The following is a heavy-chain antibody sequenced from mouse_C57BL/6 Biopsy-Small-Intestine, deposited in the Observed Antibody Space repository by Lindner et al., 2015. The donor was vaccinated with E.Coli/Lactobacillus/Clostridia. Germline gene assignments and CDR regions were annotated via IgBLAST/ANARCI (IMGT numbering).Heavy chain of an antibody. CDR3: ARDYDYRVDY. Sequence: VQLQESGGGLVKPGGSLKLSCAASGFTFSDYGMHWVRQAPEKGLEWVAHIRCGSSTIYYADTVKGRFTISRDNAKNTLFLQMTSLRSEDTAMYYCARDYDYRVDYWGQGTTLTVSS. V-gene: IGHV5-17*01. D-gene: IGHD2-4*01. CDR2: IRCGSSTI. CDR1: GFTFSDYG. J-gene: IGHJ2*01.